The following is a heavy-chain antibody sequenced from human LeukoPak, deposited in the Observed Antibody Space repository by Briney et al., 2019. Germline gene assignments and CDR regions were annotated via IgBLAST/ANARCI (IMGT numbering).Heavy chain of an antibody. V-gene: IGHV4-59*01. J-gene: IGHJ3*02. CDR2: IYYSGST. Sequence: TSSETLSLTCTASGGSISSYYWSWIRQPPGKGLEWIGYIYYSGSTNYNPSLKSRVTISVDTSKNQFSLKLSSVSAADTAVYYCARGELDYYDSSGYYGTFDIWGQGTMVTVSS. CDR1: GGSISSYY. D-gene: IGHD3-22*01. CDR3: ARGELDYYDSSGYYGTFDI.